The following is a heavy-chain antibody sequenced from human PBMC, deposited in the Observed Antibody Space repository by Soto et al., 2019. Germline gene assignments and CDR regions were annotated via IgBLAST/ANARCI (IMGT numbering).Heavy chain of an antibody. CDR1: GGSVTYINNHY. Sequence: QVQLQASGPGLVKPSENLSLTCTASGGSVTYINNHYCRWFRLPPGKGLEWIGYISDIAYTSYNPSLNGRVSISVDTSKNQFSLTLTSVTAADTAVYYCARQGFGVLHGLVDVWGQGTTVTVSS. J-gene: IGHJ6*02. V-gene: IGHV4-61*01. CDR2: ISDIAYT. CDR3: ARQGFGVLHGLVDV. D-gene: IGHD3-10*01.